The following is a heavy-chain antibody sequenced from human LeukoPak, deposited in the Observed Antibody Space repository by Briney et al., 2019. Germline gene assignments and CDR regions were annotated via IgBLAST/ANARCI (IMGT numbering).Heavy chain of an antibody. CDR1: GFTFGSFA. D-gene: IGHD3-16*02. V-gene: IGHV3-23*01. CDR2: LSSNAAAT. J-gene: IGHJ4*02. CDR3: ARMDDYVWGSYRYYFDY. Sequence: GGSLRLSCTASGFTFGSFAMSWVRQAPGKGPEWVSALSSNAAATYYADSVKGRFTISRDNAKNSLYLQMNSLRAEDTAVYYCARMDDYVWGSYRYYFDYWGQGTLVTVSS.